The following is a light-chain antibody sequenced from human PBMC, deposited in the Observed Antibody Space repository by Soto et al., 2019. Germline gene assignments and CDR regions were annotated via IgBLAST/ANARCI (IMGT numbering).Light chain of an antibody. CDR1: SRDFGNYNY. CDR2: DVS. V-gene: IGLV2-14*01. Sequence: QSVLTQPSSLSGSPGQSITISRSGTSRDFGNYNYVSWYQQHPGKPPKLMIYDVSYRPSEVSNRFSGSKSGNTASLTISVLQAEDEADYYCNSYTGTSTPYVFGTGTKVTV. J-gene: IGLJ1*01. CDR3: NSYTGTSTPYV.